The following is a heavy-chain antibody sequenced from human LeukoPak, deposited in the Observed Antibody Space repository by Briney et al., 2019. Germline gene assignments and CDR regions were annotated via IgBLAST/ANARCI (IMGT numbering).Heavy chain of an antibody. CDR1: GGSIRSGTDY. Sequence: SETLSLTCTVSGGSIRSGTDYWSWIRQPAGKGLEWIGRIYMSGSTDYNPSFKSRVTMSVDTSKNQVSLKLRSVTAADTAVYYCARVVWGGDFHYSLDVWGKGTTVIVSS. CDR3: ARVVWGGDFHYSLDV. CDR2: IYMSGST. J-gene: IGHJ6*03. D-gene: IGHD7-27*01. V-gene: IGHV4-61*02.